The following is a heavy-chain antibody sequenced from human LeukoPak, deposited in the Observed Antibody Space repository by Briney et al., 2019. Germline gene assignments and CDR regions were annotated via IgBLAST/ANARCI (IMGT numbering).Heavy chain of an antibody. D-gene: IGHD3-10*01. CDR2: MNSNSGNA. J-gene: IGHJ5*02. CDR3: ARERIYYGSGSYYNGQDNWFDP. CDR1: GYTFTSYD. V-gene: IGHV1-8*01. Sequence: RASVKVSCKASGYTFTSYDINWVRQATGQGLEWMGWMNSNSGNAGYAQKFQGRVTMTRNTSISTAYMELSSLRSEDTAVYYCARERIYYGSGSYYNGQDNWFDPWGQGTLVTVSS.